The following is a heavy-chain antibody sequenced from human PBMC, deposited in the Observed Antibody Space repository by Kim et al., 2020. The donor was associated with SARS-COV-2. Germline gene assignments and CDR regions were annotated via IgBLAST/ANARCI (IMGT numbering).Heavy chain of an antibody. D-gene: IGHD6-19*01. J-gene: IGHJ6*02. V-gene: IGHV4-39*01. CDR3: ARHGGIAVAGTLYYYYYGMDV. Sequence: SETLSLTCTVSGGSISSSSYYWGWIRQPPGKGLEWIGSIYYSGSTYYNPSLKSRVTISVDTSKNQFSLKLSSVTAADTAVYYCARHGGIAVAGTLYYYYYGMDVWGQGTTVTVSS. CDR2: IYYSGST. CDR1: GGSISSSSYY.